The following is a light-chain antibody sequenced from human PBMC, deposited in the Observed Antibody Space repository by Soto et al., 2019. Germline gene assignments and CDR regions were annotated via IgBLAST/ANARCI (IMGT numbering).Light chain of an antibody. J-gene: IGKJ1*01. Sequence: ESGLTQSPGTLSLSPGEITTLSFRASQSVSSSYLAWYQQKPGQAPRLLIYGTSSRATAIPDRFSGSGSGTDFTLTISRLEPEDFAVYYCQQYGSSSWTFGQGTKVEIK. V-gene: IGKV3-20*01. CDR1: QSVSSSY. CDR3: QQYGSSSWT. CDR2: GTS.